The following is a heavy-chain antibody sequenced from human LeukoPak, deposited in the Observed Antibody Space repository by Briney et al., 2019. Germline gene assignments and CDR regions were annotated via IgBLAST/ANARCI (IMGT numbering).Heavy chain of an antibody. Sequence: ASVKVSCKASGYTFTGYYMHWVRQAPGQGLEWMGWINPNSGGTNYAQKFQGRVTMTRDTSISTAYMELRSLRSDDTAVYYCARDWGNYSPGYLGYWGQGTLVTVSS. V-gene: IGHV1-2*02. D-gene: IGHD1-7*01. CDR3: ARDWGNYSPGYLGY. J-gene: IGHJ4*02. CDR2: INPNSGGT. CDR1: GYTFTGYY.